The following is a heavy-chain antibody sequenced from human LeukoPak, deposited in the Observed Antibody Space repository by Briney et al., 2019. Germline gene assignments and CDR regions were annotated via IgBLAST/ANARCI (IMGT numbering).Heavy chain of an antibody. Sequence: PSETLSLTCAVYGGSFSGYYWSWIRQPPGKGLEWIGEINHSGSTNYNPSLKSRVTISVDTSKNQFSLKLSSVTAADTAVYYCARHPPYCYDSSGYYLPKNWFDPWGQGTLVTVSS. V-gene: IGHV4-34*01. CDR3: ARHPPYCYDSSGYYLPKNWFDP. D-gene: IGHD3-22*01. J-gene: IGHJ5*02. CDR1: GGSFSGYY. CDR2: INHSGST.